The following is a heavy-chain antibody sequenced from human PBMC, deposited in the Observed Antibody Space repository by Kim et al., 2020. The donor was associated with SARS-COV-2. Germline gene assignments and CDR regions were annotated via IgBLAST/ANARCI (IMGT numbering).Heavy chain of an antibody. D-gene: IGHD3-10*01. Sequence: GGSLRLSCAASGFTFSNYAMTWVRQVPGKGLEWVSAISGSGGSTYYADSVKGRFTISRDNSKNTLYLQMNSLRAEDTVVYYCAKDEVTMVRGVMPIWGQGTLVTVSS. CDR1: GFTFSNYA. CDR2: ISGSGGST. V-gene: IGHV3-23*01. CDR3: AKDEVTMVRGVMPI. J-gene: IGHJ4*02.